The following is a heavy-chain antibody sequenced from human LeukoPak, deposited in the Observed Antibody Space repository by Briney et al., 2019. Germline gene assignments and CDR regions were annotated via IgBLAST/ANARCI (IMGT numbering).Heavy chain of an antibody. D-gene: IGHD6-13*01. J-gene: IGHJ4*02. V-gene: IGHV3-30*18. Sequence: PGVSLRLSCAASGFTFSSYGMHWVRQAPGKGLEWVAVISYDGSNKYYADSVKGRFTISRDNSKNTLYLQMNSLRAEDTAVYYCAKTITSIAAAARSDYWGQGTLVTVSS. CDR2: ISYDGSNK. CDR3: AKTITSIAAAARSDY. CDR1: GFTFSSYG.